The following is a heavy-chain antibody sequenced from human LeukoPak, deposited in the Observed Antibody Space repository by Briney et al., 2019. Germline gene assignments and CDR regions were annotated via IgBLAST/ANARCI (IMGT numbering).Heavy chain of an antibody. V-gene: IGHV4-34*01. CDR1: GGSFSDYY. CDR2: INHSGST. CDR3: ARGGGSYYTDY. D-gene: IGHD1-26*01. Sequence: PSETLSLTCAVYGGSFSDYYWSWIRQPPGKGLEWIGEINHSGSTNYNPSLKSRVTISVDTSKNQFSLKLSSVTAADTAVYYCARGGGSYYTDYWGQGTLVTVSS. J-gene: IGHJ4*02.